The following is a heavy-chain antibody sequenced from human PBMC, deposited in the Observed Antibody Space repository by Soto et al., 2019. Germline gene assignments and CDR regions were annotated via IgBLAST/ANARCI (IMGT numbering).Heavy chain of an antibody. CDR2: ISGSGGST. CDR1: GFTFSSYA. J-gene: IGHJ4*02. CDR3: AKTSGGDDGRGLDY. V-gene: IGHV3-23*04. Sequence: EVQLVESGGGLVQPGGSLRLSCAASGFTFSSYAMNWVRLAPGKGLEWVSAISGSGGSTYYADSVKGRFTISRDNSKNTLYLQMNSLGAEDTAVYYCAKTSGGDDGRGLDYWGQGTLVTVSS. D-gene: IGHD2-15*01.